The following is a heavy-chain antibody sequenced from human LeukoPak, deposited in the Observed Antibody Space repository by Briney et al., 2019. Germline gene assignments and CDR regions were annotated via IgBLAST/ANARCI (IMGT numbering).Heavy chain of an antibody. CDR1: GGTFSSYA. Sequence: SVKVSCKASGGTFSSYAISWVRQAPGQGLEWMGGIIPIFGTANYAQKFQGRVTMTRDMSTSTVYMELSSLRSEDTAVYYCARSAYYYDSSGSSRAYYFDYWGQGTLVTVSS. CDR2: IIPIFGTA. V-gene: IGHV1-69*05. J-gene: IGHJ4*02. CDR3: ARSAYYYDSSGSSRAYYFDY. D-gene: IGHD3-22*01.